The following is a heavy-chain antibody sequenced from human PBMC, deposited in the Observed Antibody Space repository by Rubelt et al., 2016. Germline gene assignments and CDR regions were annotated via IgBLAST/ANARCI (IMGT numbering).Heavy chain of an antibody. Sequence: EVQLVESGGGLVQPGGSLRLSCAASGFTFSSSWMSWVRQAPGKGLEWVANIKQDGSEKYYVDSVKGRFTISRDNAKNSRYLQMNSLRAEDTALYYCARCSRQLVLDGFDYWGQGTLVTVSS. V-gene: IGHV3-7*01. J-gene: IGHJ4*02. D-gene: IGHD6-13*01. CDR1: GFTFSSSW. CDR3: ARCSRQLVLDGFDY. CDR2: IKQDGSEK.